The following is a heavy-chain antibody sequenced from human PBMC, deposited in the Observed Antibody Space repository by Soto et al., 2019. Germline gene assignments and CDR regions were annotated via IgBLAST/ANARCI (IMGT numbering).Heavy chain of an antibody. D-gene: IGHD3-10*01. CDR2: ISSSSSTI. J-gene: IGHJ4*02. Sequence: EVQLVESGGGLVQPGGSLRLSCAASGFTFSSYSMNWVRQAPGKGLEWVSYISSSSSTIYYADSVTGRFTISRDNAKNSLYLQMNSLRDEDTAVYYCARRQSYYYGSGSYSRNYFDYWGQGTLVTVSS. V-gene: IGHV3-48*02. CDR3: ARRQSYYYGSGSYSRNYFDY. CDR1: GFTFSSYS.